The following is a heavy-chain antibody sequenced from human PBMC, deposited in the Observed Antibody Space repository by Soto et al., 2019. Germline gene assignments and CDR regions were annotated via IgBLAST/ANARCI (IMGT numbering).Heavy chain of an antibody. CDR2: ISYDGSNK. CDR3: AKGGAPHGDIAAAPFDY. Sequence: GGSLRLSCAASGFTFSSYGMHWVRQAPGKGLEWVAVISYDGSNKYYADSVKGRFTISRDNSKNTLYLQMNSLRAEDTAVYYCAKGGAPHGDIAAAPFDYWGQGTLVTVSS. CDR1: GFTFSSYG. D-gene: IGHD6-13*01. J-gene: IGHJ4*02. V-gene: IGHV3-30*18.